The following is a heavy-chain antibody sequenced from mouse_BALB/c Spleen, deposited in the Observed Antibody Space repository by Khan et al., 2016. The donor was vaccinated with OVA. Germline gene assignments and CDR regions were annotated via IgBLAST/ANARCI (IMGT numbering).Heavy chain of an antibody. CDR1: GYSITSGFG. CDR2: IIHSVII. J-gene: IGHJ2*01. Sequence: VQLQELGPGLLKPSQPLSFPCPVIGYSITSGFGCNWIRHFPGNKLEWMGYIIHSVIININPSLKTRPSNNRDTSQNQSFLKLNSVTTEDTATYYCARTEKIKYWGQGTTLTVSS. V-gene: IGHV3-1*02. CDR3: ARTEKIKY.